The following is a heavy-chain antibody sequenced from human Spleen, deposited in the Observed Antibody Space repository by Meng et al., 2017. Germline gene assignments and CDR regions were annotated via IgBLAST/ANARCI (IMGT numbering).Heavy chain of an antibody. V-gene: IGHV4-34*01. CDR2: INHSGST. CDR1: GGSFSDYY. J-gene: IGHJ4*02. D-gene: IGHD4-11*01. CDR3: ARGPTTMAHDFDY. Sequence: QVQLQQWGAGLLEPAYTLSLTCVVSGGSFSDYYWSWVRQPPGKGLEWIGEINHSGSTNYNPSLESRATISVDTSQNNLSLKLSSVTAADSAVYYCARGPTTMAHDFDYWGQGTLVTVSS.